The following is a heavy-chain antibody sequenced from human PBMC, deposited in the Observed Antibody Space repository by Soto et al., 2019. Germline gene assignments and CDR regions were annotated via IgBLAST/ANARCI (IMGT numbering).Heavy chain of an antibody. CDR2: IYYSGTT. CDR3: ARREIQGPIDY. V-gene: IGHV4-28*01. D-gene: IGHD1-26*01. CDR1: GDSISSSNC. Sequence: QVQLQESGPGLVKPSDTLSLTCAVSGDSISSSNCWGWIRQPPGKGLEGIGYIYYSGTTYYNPSLKRRVTMSEDTSKNLFSLKQTSVTAVDKAVYYCARREIQGPIDYWGQGTLVSVSS. J-gene: IGHJ4*02.